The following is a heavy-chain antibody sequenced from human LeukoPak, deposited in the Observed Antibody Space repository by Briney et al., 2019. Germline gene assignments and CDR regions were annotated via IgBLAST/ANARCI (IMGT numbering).Heavy chain of an antibody. D-gene: IGHD2-2*01. CDR3: TTDPDQLDEGDYVAY. CDR2: IKSKTDGGTT. Sequence: GGSLRLSCAASGFTFSNAWMSWVRQAPGKGLEWVGRIKSKTDGGTTDYAAPVKGRFTISRDDSKNTLYLQMNSLKTEDTAVYYCTTDPDQLDEGDYVAYWGQGTLVTVSS. J-gene: IGHJ4*02. CDR1: GFTFSNAW. V-gene: IGHV3-15*01.